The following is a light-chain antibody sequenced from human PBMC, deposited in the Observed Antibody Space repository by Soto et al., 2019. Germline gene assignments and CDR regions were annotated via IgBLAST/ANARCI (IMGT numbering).Light chain of an antibody. CDR2: AAS. CDR1: QGISRY. J-gene: IGKJ3*01. V-gene: IGKV1-9*01. Sequence: DIPLTQYPSFLSASVGDRVTITCRASQGISRYLACNQQSPGKAPKLLIYAASNLQSGVPSRFSGSGSGTEFTLTICSLQTEDFATYYCQHLNSYPFTFGPGTKVDI. CDR3: QHLNSYPFT.